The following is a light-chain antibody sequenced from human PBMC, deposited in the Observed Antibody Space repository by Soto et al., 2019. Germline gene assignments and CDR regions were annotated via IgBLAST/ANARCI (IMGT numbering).Light chain of an antibody. Sequence: ENVLTQSPGTLSLSPGERATLSCRASQSISSSYLAWYQQKPGETPRLLIHHASNSATGIPDRFSGRGSGTDFTLTISRLEPEDFAVYYCQQYGDSLLTFGGGTKVEIK. CDR3: QQYGDSLLT. V-gene: IGKV3-20*01. J-gene: IGKJ4*01. CDR2: HAS. CDR1: QSISSSY.